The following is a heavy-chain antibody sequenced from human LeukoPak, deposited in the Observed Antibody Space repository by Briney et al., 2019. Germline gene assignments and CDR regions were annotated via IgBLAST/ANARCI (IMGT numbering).Heavy chain of an antibody. V-gene: IGHV3-53*01. J-gene: IGHJ4*02. Sequence: TGGSLRLSCAASGFTVNSNYMGWVRQAPGKGLEWVSIIYSDARTYYTDSVKGRFTISRDNSKNTLYLQMNSLRAEDTAVYYCAKDRRFGELLSLFDYWGQGTLVTVSS. CDR3: AKDRRFGELLSLFDY. CDR2: IYSDART. CDR1: GFTVNSNY. D-gene: IGHD3-10*01.